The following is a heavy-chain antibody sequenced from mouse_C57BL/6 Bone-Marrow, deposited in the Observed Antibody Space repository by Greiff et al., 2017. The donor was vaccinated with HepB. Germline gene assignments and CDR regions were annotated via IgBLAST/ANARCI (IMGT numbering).Heavy chain of an antibody. J-gene: IGHJ1*03. V-gene: IGHV1-50*01. CDR1: GYTFTSYW. D-gene: IGHD1-1*01. Sequence: QVQLQQPGAELVKPGASVKLSCKASGYTFTSYWMQWVKQRPGQGLEWIGEIDPSDSYTNYNQKFKGKATLTVDTSSRPAYMQLSSLTSEDSAVYYCARRAVVATRYFDVWGTGTTGTVSS. CDR2: IDPSDSYT. CDR3: ARRAVVATRYFDV.